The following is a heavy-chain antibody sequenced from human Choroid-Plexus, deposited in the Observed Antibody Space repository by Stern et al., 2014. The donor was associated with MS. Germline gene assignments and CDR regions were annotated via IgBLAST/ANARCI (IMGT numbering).Heavy chain of an antibody. CDR2: VSYDGSNK. Sequence: VQLVESEGGVVQPGRPLRLSCVASGFTLGSCAMHWVRQAPGKRLEWVAGVSYDGSNKYYADSVKGRFTISRDNSQNTLYMQMSSLRPEDTAVYYCAKDRQYLTYFFDHWGQGSLVTVSS. J-gene: IGHJ5*02. D-gene: IGHD2/OR15-2a*01. V-gene: IGHV3-30*18. CDR1: GFTLGSCA. CDR3: AKDRQYLTYFFDH.